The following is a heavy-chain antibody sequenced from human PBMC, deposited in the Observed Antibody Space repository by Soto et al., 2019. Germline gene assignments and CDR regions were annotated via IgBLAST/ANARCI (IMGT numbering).Heavy chain of an antibody. V-gene: IGHV1-69*06. CDR1: GGTFSSYA. CDR2: IIPIFGTA. Sequence: QVQLVQSGAEVKKPGSSVKVSCKASGGTFSSYAISWVRQAPGQGLEWMGRIIPIFGTANYAQKFQGRVTITADKSTSTAYMELSSLRSEDTAVYYCAREAISGYDSIASLGTYYYYYGMDVWGQGTTVTVSS. CDR3: AREAISGYDSIASLGTYYYYYGMDV. D-gene: IGHD5-12*01. J-gene: IGHJ6*02.